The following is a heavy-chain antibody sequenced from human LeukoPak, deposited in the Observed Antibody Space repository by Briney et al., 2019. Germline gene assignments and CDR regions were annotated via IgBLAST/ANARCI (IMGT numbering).Heavy chain of an antibody. CDR1: GYTFTGYY. D-gene: IGHD4-17*01. Sequence: GASVKVSCKASGYTFTGYYMHWVRQAPGQGLEWMGWINPNSGATNYAQKFQGRVTMTTDTSTSTAYMELRSLRSDDTAIYYCARDLGASTVIFFDFWGQGMLVTVSS. V-gene: IGHV1-2*02. J-gene: IGHJ4*02. CDR2: INPNSGAT. CDR3: ARDLGASTVIFFDF.